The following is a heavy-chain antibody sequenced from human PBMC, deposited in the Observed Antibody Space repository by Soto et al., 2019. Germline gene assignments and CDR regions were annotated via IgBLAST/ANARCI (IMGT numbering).Heavy chain of an antibody. CDR3: ARAKGKWLRFAIRTRGWFDP. D-gene: IGHD5-12*01. Sequence: SETLSLTCAVYGGSFSGCYWSWSRQPPGKGLEWIGEINHSGSTNYNPSLKSRVTISVDTSKNQFSLKLSSVTAADTAVYYCARAKGKWLRFAIRTRGWFDPWGQGTRVT. CDR1: GGSFSGCY. J-gene: IGHJ5*02. CDR2: INHSGST. V-gene: IGHV4-34*01.